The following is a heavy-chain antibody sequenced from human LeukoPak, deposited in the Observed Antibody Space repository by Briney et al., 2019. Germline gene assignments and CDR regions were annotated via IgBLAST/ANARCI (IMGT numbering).Heavy chain of an antibody. J-gene: IGHJ5*02. Sequence: GGSLRLSCAASGFAVSSYSMNWVRQAPGKGLEWVSYIDSDTDDIHYADSVKGRFTISRDNAKNSLYLQMNSPRAEDTAVYYCARYNYDFWSGYSKWFDPWGQGTLVTVSS. D-gene: IGHD3-3*01. V-gene: IGHV3-21*04. CDR2: IDSDTDDI. CDR1: GFAVSSYS. CDR3: ARYNYDFWSGYSKWFDP.